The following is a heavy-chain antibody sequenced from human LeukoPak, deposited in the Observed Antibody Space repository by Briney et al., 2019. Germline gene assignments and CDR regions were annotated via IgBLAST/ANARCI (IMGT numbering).Heavy chain of an antibody. Sequence: PSETLSLTCTVSGGSISSSSYYWGWIRQPPGKGLEWIGSIYYSGSTYYNPSLKSRVTISVDTSKNQFSLKLSSVTAADTAVYYCARAETAMVIDYFDYWGPGTLVTVSS. V-gene: IGHV4-39*07. CDR1: GGSISSSSYY. CDR3: ARAETAMVIDYFDY. J-gene: IGHJ4*02. CDR2: IYYSGST. D-gene: IGHD5-18*01.